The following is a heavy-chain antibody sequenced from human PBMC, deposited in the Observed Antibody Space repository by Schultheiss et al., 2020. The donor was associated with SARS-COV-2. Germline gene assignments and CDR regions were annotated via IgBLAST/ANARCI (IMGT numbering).Heavy chain of an antibody. Sequence: SETLSLICTVSGVSISRSRYYWGWVRQSPERGLEWIGEINHSGSTNYNPSLKSRVTISVDTSKNQFSLKLSSVTAADTAVYYCARSGRYFQHWAQGTLVTVSS. V-gene: IGHV4-39*07. CDR2: INHSGST. CDR3: ARSGRYFQH. CDR1: GVSISRSRYY. J-gene: IGHJ1*01. D-gene: IGHD1-1*01.